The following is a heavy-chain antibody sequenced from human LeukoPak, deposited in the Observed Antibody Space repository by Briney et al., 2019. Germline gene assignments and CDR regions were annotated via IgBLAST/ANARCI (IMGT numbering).Heavy chain of an antibody. CDR1: GGTFSSYA. D-gene: IGHD5-18*01. CDR2: IIPIFGTA. CDR3: ARDRGVDTAMDYYYYMDV. V-gene: IGHV1-69*05. J-gene: IGHJ6*03. Sequence: SVKVSCKASGGTFSSYAISWVRQAPGQGLEWMGGIIPIFGTANYAQKFQGRLTITTDESTSTAYMELSSLRSEDTAVYYCARDRGVDTAMDYYYYMDVWGKGTTVTVSS.